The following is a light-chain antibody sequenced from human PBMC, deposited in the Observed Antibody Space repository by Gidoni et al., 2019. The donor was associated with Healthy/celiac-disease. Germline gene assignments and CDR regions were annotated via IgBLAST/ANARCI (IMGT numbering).Light chain of an antibody. J-gene: IGLJ2*01. Sequence: QSALTQTASVSGSPGQSITISCTGTSSDVGGYNYVSRFQQHPGTAPKLMIYDVSNRPSGMSPRFSGSTSGNPAALPLSGLQAVDEADYYCSSYSSSSSVLFGGGTKLTVL. CDR2: DVS. CDR1: SSDVGGYNY. CDR3: SSYSSSSSVL. V-gene: IGLV2-14*03.